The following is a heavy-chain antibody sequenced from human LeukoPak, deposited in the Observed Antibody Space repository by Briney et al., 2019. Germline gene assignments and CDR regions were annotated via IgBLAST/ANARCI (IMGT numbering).Heavy chain of an antibody. Sequence: GGSLRLSCAASGFTFSSYGMHWVRQAPGKGLEWVAVISYDGSNKYYADSVKGRFTISRDNSKNTLYLQMNSLRAEDTAVYYCARALYSSSWYKFDYWGQGTLVTVSS. V-gene: IGHV3-30*03. CDR2: ISYDGSNK. D-gene: IGHD6-13*01. CDR1: GFTFSSYG. CDR3: ARALYSSSWYKFDY. J-gene: IGHJ4*02.